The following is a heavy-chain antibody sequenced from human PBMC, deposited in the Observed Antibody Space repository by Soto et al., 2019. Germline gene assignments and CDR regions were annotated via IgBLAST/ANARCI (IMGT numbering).Heavy chain of an antibody. D-gene: IGHD3-10*01. CDR2: IYSTGTT. J-gene: IGHJ4*02. CDR1: GFTVGNNY. CDR3: AKDGRGSGSNYTSFGY. V-gene: IGHV3-53*01. Sequence: EVQLVESGGGLIQPGGSLKLSCAASGFTVGNNYMSWVRQAPGKGLEWVSLIYSTGTTKYADFVKGRFTVSRDNAKHTLYLKMNSLRAKDTAVNYCAKDGRGSGSNYTSFGYWGQGTLVTVSS.